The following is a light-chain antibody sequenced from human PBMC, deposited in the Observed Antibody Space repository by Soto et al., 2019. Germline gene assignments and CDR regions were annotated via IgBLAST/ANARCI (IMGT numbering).Light chain of an antibody. CDR2: LGS. CDR1: QSLLHSNGYNY. J-gene: IGKJ4*01. Sequence: ESVMSQSPLSLSVTPGEPASISCRSSQSLLHSNGYNYLDWYLQKPGQSPQLLIYLGSFRAAGVPARFSGSGSGTDVTLKISRVEAADVGVYYCMQALQTPSFGGGTKVEIK. CDR3: MQALQTPS. V-gene: IGKV2-28*01.